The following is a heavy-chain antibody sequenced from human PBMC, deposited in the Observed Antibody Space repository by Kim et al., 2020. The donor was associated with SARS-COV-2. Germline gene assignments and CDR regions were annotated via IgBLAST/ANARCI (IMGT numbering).Heavy chain of an antibody. J-gene: IGHJ5*02. CDR3: ARDSTRRFIGDENWFDP. CDR2: IYYSGST. CDR1: GGSISSGGYY. V-gene: IGHV4-31*03. Sequence: SETLSLTCTVSGGSISSGGYYWSWIRQHPGKGLEWIGYIYYSGSTYYNPSLKSRVTISVDTSKNQFSLKLSSVTAADTAVYYCARDSTRRFIGDENWFDPWGQGTLVTVSS.